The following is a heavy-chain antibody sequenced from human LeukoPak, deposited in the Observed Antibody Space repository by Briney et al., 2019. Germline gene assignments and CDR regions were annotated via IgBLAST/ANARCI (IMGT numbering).Heavy chain of an antibody. CDR3: ARAVRYCSGGSCFADAFDI. CDR2: INPSGGST. V-gene: IGHV1-46*01. CDR1: GYTFTSYY. Sequence: ASVKVSCKASGYTFTSYYMHWVRQAPGQGLEWMGIINPSGGSTSYAQKFQGRVTMTRDTSTSTVYMELSSLRSEDTAVYYCARAVRYCSGGSCFADAFDIWGQGTMVTVSS. J-gene: IGHJ3*02. D-gene: IGHD2-15*01.